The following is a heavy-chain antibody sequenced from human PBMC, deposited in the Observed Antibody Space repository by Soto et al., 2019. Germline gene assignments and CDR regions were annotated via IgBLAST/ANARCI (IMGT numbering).Heavy chain of an antibody. V-gene: IGHV3-23*01. CDR2: ISTSGDNA. Sequence: EVQLFESGGDLVQPGGSLRLSCAASGFTFNNYAVSWVRQAPGKGLEWVASISTSGDNAYYTDSVKGQFSISRDNSRNTVYLQMNSVTAEDTALHFCMAGDYLGGWYFRLWGRGTLVTVSS. CDR3: MAGDYLGGWYFRL. D-gene: IGHD4-17*01. CDR1: GFTFNNYA. J-gene: IGHJ2*01.